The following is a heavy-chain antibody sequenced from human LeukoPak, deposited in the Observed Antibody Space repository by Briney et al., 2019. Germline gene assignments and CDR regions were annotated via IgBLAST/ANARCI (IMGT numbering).Heavy chain of an antibody. D-gene: IGHD6-13*01. Sequence: PGGSLRLSCAASGFTFGSYAMSWVRQAPGKGLEWVSAISGSGSTTYYADSVKGRFTISRDNSKNTLYLQMNSLRAEDTAVYYCARAVEGHLTADDYWGQGTLVTVSS. CDR1: GFTFGSYA. CDR2: ISGSGSTT. V-gene: IGHV3-23*01. CDR3: ARAVEGHLTADDY. J-gene: IGHJ4*02.